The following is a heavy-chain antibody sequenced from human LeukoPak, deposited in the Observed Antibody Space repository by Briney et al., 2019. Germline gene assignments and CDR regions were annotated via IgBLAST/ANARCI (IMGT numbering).Heavy chain of an antibody. J-gene: IGHJ4*02. CDR3: SRELYGGPNN. Sequence: GGSLRLSCAASGFTFSNAWMSWVRQAPGKGLEWVGRIKSKTDGGTTYYAAPVKGRFTISRDDSKNTLYLQMISLKTEDTAVYYFSRELYGGPNNWGQGTLVTVSS. D-gene: IGHD3-3*01. V-gene: IGHV3-15*01. CDR1: GFTFSNAW. CDR2: IKSKTDGGTT.